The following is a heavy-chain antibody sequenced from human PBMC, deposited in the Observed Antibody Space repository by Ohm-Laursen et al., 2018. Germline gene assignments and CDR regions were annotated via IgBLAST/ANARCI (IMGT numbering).Heavy chain of an antibody. Sequence: SLRLSCAASGFTFSSYGMHWVRQAPGKGLEWVAVISYDGSNKYYADSVKGRFTISRDNSKNTVYLQMNSLRAEDTAVYYCARDDDTSSHYSRFDYWGQETLVTVSS. CDR1: GFTFSSYG. D-gene: IGHD3-22*01. J-gene: IGHJ4*02. V-gene: IGHV3-30*03. CDR3: ARDDDTSSHYSRFDY. CDR2: ISYDGSNK.